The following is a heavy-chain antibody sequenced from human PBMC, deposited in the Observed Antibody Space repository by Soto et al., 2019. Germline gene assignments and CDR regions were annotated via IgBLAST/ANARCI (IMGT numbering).Heavy chain of an antibody. CDR1: GFTFSSYA. J-gene: IGHJ4*02. CDR3: AKAATWFVEYPTFVY. D-gene: IGHD3-10*01. CDR2: ISGSGSST. Sequence: GGSLRLSCAASGFTFSSYAMSWVRQAPGKGLEWVSAISGSGSSTYYADSVKGRFTISRDNSKNTLYLQMNSLRAEDTAVYYCAKAATWFVEYPTFVYWGQGTLVTVSS. V-gene: IGHV3-23*01.